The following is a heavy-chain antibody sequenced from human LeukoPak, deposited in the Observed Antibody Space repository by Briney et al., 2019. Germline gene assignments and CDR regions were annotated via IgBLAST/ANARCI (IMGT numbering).Heavy chain of an antibody. CDR2: VNPNSGDT. J-gene: IGHJ4*02. V-gene: IGHV1-2*02. D-gene: IGHD1-26*01. CDR3: ARGRRILVGDTNAGDFFDY. CDR1: GYTFTDYY. Sequence: ASVKVSCKASGYTFTDYYIHWVRQAPGRGLEWMGWVNPNSGDTYYAQKFQGRVTMTRDTSISTAYIELSRLRSDDTAVYYCARGRRILVGDTNAGDFFDYWGQGTLVTVSS.